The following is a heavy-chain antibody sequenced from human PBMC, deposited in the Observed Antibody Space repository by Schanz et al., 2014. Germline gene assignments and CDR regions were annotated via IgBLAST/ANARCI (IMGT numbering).Heavy chain of an antibody. Sequence: QLQLQESGPGLVKPSETLSLTCTVSGGSISLDIYHWGWIRQPPGKGLEWIGSSHYGGKTYFNPPIRSGVPLFVDTSRNHFSLGLGSVTAADTSVYYCARWKKDHYPLGSYRGNYYGVDVWGQGTTVTVSS. V-gene: IGHV4-39*01. CDR3: ARWKKDHYPLGSYRGNYYGVDV. D-gene: IGHD3-16*02. J-gene: IGHJ6*02. CDR1: GGSISLDIYH. CDR2: SHYGGKT.